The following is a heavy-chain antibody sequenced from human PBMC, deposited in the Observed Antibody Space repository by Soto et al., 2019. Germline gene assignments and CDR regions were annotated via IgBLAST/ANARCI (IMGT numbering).Heavy chain of an antibody. CDR3: ARAGNNWSSVNYGMDV. Sequence: SETLSLTCAVSGGSISSGGYSWSWIRQPPGKGLEWIGYMYHSGSTYYNPSLKIRVTFSVEMSKIHFSLILIFVPAADTAFFFCARAGNNWSSVNYGMDVWGQGTTVTVSS. J-gene: IGHJ6*02. CDR2: MYHSGST. V-gene: IGHV4-30-2*01. D-gene: IGHD1-1*01. CDR1: GGSISSGGYS.